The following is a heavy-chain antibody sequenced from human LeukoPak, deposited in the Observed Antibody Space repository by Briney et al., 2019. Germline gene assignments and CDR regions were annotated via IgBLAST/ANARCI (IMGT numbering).Heavy chain of an antibody. CDR2: IYYSGST. J-gene: IGHJ6*03. V-gene: IGHV4-59*01. CDR1: GGSISSYY. CDR3: ARGRGYYYYYMDV. Sequence: KASETLSLTCTVSGGSISSYYWSWLRQPPGKGLEWIGYIYYSGSTNYNPSLKSPVTISVDTSKNQFSLKLSSVTAADTAVYYCARGRGYYYYYMDVWGKGTTVTVSS.